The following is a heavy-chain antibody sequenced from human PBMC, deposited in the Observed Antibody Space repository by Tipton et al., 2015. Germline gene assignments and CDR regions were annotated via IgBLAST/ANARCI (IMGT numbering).Heavy chain of an antibody. V-gene: IGHV3-7*05. CDR2: INQDGSEE. CDR1: GFTFNTDW. J-gene: IGHJ4*02. CDR3: ARRPHYSDSSVYYSFYFDY. Sequence: QLVQSGGGLVQPGGSLRLSCTGHGFTFNTDWMSWVRQAPGKGLEWAANINQDGSEEYYVDSVEGRFTISRDNAKNSLYLQMNSLRVEDTAVYFCARRPHYSDSSVYYSFYFDYWGQGTLVTVSS. D-gene: IGHD3-22*01.